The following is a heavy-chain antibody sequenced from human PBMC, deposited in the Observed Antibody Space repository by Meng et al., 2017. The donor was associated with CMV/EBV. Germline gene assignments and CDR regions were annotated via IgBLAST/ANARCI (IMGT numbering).Heavy chain of an antibody. CDR1: GFTFSSYA. CDR3: AKRAKVVPAAIGIDY. CDR2: ISYDGSNK. Sequence: GESLKISCAASGFTFSSYAMHWVRQAPGKGLEWVAVISYDGSNKYYADSVKGRFTISRDNSKNTLYLQMNSLRAEDTAVYYCAKRAKVVPAAIGIDYWGQGTLVTVSS. J-gene: IGHJ4*02. V-gene: IGHV3-30-3*02. D-gene: IGHD2-2*02.